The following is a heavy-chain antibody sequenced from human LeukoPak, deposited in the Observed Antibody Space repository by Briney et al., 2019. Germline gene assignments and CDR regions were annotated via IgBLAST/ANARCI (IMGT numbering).Heavy chain of an antibody. D-gene: IGHD5-12*01. Sequence: SGGSLRLSCAASGFIFSTYWMSWVRQAPGKGLEWVANIKQDGSEKYYVDSVKGRFTISRDNAKNSLYLQMNSLRAEDTAAYYCARDGMATINSWGQGTVVTVSS. V-gene: IGHV3-7*03. CDR3: ARDGMATINS. J-gene: IGHJ4*02. CDR1: GFIFSTYW. CDR2: IKQDGSEK.